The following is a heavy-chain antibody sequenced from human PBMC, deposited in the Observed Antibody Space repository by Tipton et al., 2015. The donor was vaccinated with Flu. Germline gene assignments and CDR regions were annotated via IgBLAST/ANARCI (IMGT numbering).Heavy chain of an antibody. V-gene: IGHV4-39*07. CDR2: MHYSGGT. Sequence: LRLSCIVSGGSVRSSTYYWGYIRQPPGKGLEWIGNMHYSGGTYYNPSLKSRVIISVDTSKNQFSLKLTSVTAADTAVYYCAKVLFGWVESWAQGTLVTVSS. J-gene: IGHJ5*01. CDR1: GGSVRSSTYY. CDR3: AKVLFGWVES. D-gene: IGHD3-16*01.